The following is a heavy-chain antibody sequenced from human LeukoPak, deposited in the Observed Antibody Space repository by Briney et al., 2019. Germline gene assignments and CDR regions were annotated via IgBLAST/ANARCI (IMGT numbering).Heavy chain of an antibody. D-gene: IGHD6-13*01. CDR2: INHSGST. V-gene: IGHV4-34*01. Sequence: SETLSLTCAVYGGSFSGYYWSWIRQPPGKGLEWIGEINHSGSTNYNPSLKSRVTISVDTSKNQFSLKLSSVTAADTAVYYCARRAVVYSSSWLHYYYYMDVWGKGTTVTISS. CDR3: ARRAVVYSSSWLHYYYYMDV. J-gene: IGHJ6*03. CDR1: GGSFSGYY.